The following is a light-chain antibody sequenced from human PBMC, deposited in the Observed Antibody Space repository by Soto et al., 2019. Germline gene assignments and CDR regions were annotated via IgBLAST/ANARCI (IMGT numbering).Light chain of an antibody. CDR2: AAS. Sequence: DIQMTQSPSSLSASVGDRVTITCRASQSISSYLNWYQQKPGKAPKLLIYAASSLQSGVPSRFSGSGSGTDFTLTIRSLQPEHFATYYCQQSYSTPPFTFGPVTKVHIK. CDR3: QQSYSTPPFT. J-gene: IGKJ3*01. CDR1: QSISSY. V-gene: IGKV1-39*01.